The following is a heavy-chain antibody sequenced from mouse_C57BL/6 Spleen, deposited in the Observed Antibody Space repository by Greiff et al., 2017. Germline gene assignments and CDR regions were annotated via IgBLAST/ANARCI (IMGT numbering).Heavy chain of an antibody. CDR3: ANGNLYYAMDY. CDR2: IYPGSGST. V-gene: IGHV1-55*01. CDR1: GYTFTSYW. J-gene: IGHJ4*01. Sequence: QVQLQQPGAELVKPGASVKMSCKASGYTFTSYWITWVKPRPGQGLEWIGDIYPGSGSTNYNEKFKSKATLTVDTSSSTAYMQLSSLTSEDSAVYYCANGNLYYAMDYGGQGTSVTVSS. D-gene: IGHD2-1*01.